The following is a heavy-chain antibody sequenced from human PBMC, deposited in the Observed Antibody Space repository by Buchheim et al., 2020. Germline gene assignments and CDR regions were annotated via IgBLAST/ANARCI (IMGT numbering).Heavy chain of an antibody. J-gene: IGHJ4*02. CDR3: ASGWNAIDY. D-gene: IGHD1-1*01. CDR2: LYNSGST. V-gene: IGHV4-39*01. Sequence: QLQLQESGPGLVKPSETPSLTCNVSGGSISSSSFYWGWMRQPPGKGLEWIGSLYNSGSTYYNSSLKSRVTISVQTSKNQFSLRLTSVTAADTAVYYCASGWNAIDYWGQGTL. CDR1: GGSISSSSFY.